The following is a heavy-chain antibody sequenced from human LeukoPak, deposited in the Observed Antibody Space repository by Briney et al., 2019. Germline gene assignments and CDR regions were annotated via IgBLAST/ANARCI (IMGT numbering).Heavy chain of an antibody. CDR3: ARDCDSGSYEGSWFDP. CDR2: IKQDGSEK. V-gene: IGHV3-7*01. Sequence: PGGSLRLSCAASGFTFSSYWMSWVRQAPGEGLEWVANIKQDGSEKYYVDSVKGRFTISRDNAKNSLYLQMNSLRAEDTAVYYCARDCDSGSYEGSWFDPWGQGTLVTVSS. D-gene: IGHD3-10*01. J-gene: IGHJ5*02. CDR1: GFTFSSYW.